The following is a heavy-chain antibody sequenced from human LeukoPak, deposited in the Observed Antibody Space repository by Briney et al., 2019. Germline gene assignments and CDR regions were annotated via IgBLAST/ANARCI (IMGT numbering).Heavy chain of an antibody. V-gene: IGHV3-20*04. CDR2: INWNGGST. CDR1: GFTFSSYG. J-gene: IGHJ4*02. CDR3: ARPNSYYGSGSYDY. D-gene: IGHD3-10*01. Sequence: GGSLRLSCAASGFTFSSYGMSWVRQAPGKGLEWVSGINWNGGSTGYADSVKGRFTISRDNAKNSLYLQMNSLRAEDTALYYCARPNSYYGSGSYDYWGQGTLVTVSS.